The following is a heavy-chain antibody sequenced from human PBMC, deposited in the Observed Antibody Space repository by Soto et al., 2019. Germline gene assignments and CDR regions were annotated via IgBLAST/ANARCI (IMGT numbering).Heavy chain of an antibody. D-gene: IGHD3-22*01. CDR3: ARNSSDFYGWLDP. CDR1: GYTFNNYA. J-gene: IGHJ5*02. V-gene: IGHV1-18*04. CDR2: YNPVIAYG. Sequence: QVQLLQSGAEVKEPGASVRVSRKASGYTFNNYAVSWVRQAPGQGLEWMGWYNPVIAYGQSAKKFQGRVSMTTDTSTNTAYMELKSLRSDDTAVYYCARNSSDFYGWLDPWGQGTLVTVSS.